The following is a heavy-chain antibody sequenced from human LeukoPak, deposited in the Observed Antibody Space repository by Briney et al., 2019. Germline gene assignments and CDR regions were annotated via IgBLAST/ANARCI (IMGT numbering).Heavy chain of an antibody. D-gene: IGHD3-9*01. CDR1: GFTFTSSA. Sequence: SVKVSCKASGFTFTSSAMQWVRQARGQRLEWIGWIVVGSGNTNYAQKFQERVTITRDMSTSTAYMELSSLRSEDTAVYYCAADHDDILTGYKYAFDIRGQGTMVTASS. CDR3: AADHDDILTGYKYAFDI. CDR2: IVVGSGNT. J-gene: IGHJ3*02. V-gene: IGHV1-58*02.